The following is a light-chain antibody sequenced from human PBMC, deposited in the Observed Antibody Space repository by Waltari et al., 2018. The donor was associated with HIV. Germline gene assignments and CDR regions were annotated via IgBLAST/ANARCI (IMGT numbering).Light chain of an antibody. V-gene: IGLV2-14*01. Sequence: QSALTQPASVSGSPGQSITISCTGTSGDVGGSTYVSWYQQHPGKAPKLMIYEVSNRPSGVSNRFSGSKSGNTASLTISGLQAEDEADYYCSSYTSSSTLVFGGGTKLTVL. CDR1: SGDVGGSTY. J-gene: IGLJ3*02. CDR2: EVS. CDR3: SSYTSSSTLV.